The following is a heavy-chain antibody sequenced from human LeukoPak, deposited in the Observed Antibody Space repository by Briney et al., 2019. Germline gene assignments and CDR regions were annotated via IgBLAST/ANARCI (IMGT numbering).Heavy chain of an antibody. J-gene: IGHJ4*02. D-gene: IGHD3-16*01. CDR3: ARDIMSGY. CDR1: GFTFSSYS. Sequence: GGSLRLSCAASGFTFSSYSMNWVRQAPGKGLEWVSSISGSSSYIYYADSVKGRFTISRDNAKNSLYLQMNSLRAEDTAVYYYARDIMSGYWGQGTLVTVSS. CDR2: ISGSSSYI. V-gene: IGHV3-21*01.